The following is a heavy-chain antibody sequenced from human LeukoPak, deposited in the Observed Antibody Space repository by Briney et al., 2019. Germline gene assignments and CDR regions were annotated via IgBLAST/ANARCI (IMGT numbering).Heavy chain of an antibody. CDR2: IHYSGGT. CDR3: ARQDMGDSTGDWFFDL. Sequence: PSQTLSLTCPVSYGSIRGHYGSWIRQTPGKGLEWIGNIHYSGGTEYNPSLKRRVAMSVDMSRNHFSLKVYSVIAADTAIYYCARQDMGDSTGDWFFDLWGRGTLITVSS. J-gene: IGHJ2*01. V-gene: IGHV4-59*11. D-gene: IGHD2-21*02. CDR1: YGSIRGHY.